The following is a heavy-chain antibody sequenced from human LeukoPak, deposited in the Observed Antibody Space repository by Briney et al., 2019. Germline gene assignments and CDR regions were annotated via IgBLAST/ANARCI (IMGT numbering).Heavy chain of an antibody. D-gene: IGHD5-18*01. J-gene: IGHJ4*02. CDR2: ISGSGGST. CDR3: AKRGYSYDYDY. CDR1: GFTFSIYA. Sequence: GGSLRLSCAASGFTFSIYAMSWVRQTPGKGLEWVSSISGSGGSTYYADSVKGRFTISRDNSKNTLYLQMNSLRAEDTAVYYCAKRGYSYDYDYWGQGTLVTVSS. V-gene: IGHV3-23*01.